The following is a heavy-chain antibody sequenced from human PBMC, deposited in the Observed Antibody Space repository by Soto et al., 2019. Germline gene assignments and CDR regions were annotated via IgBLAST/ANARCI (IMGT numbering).Heavy chain of an antibody. CDR1: GGSISSGGYY. V-gene: IGHV4-31*03. J-gene: IGHJ4*02. CDR3: ARTPQDYGDYVAYFDY. Sequence: SETLSLTCTVSGGSISSGGYYWSWIRQHPGKGLEWIGYIYYSGSTYYNPSLKSRVTISVDTSKNQFSLKLSSVTAADTAVYYCARTPQDYGDYVAYFDYWGQGTLVTVSS. CDR2: IYYSGST. D-gene: IGHD4-17*01.